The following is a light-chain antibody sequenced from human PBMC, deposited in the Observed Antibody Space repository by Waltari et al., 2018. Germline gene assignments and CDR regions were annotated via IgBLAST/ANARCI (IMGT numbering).Light chain of an antibody. CDR1: SSDVGSYNL. CDR3: CSYAGSGIYV. V-gene: IGLV2-23*02. J-gene: IGLJ1*01. CDR2: EVN. Sequence: QSALTQPASVSGSPGQSITISCTGTSSDVGSYNLVSWFQQYPDKAPKLIIFEVNKRTSGVSNGCSGSKSGNTASLTISGLQAEDEADYYCCSYAGSGIYVFGSGAKVTVL.